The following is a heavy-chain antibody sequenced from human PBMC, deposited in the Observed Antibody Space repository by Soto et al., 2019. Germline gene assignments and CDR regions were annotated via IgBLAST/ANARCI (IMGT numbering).Heavy chain of an antibody. Sequence: QVQLVRSGAEVKKPGSSVKVSCKSSGGTFNTYAISWVRQAPGQGLEWMGGIIPIFGTANYAQKFQGRVTITADDSTSTAYMALSSLTSEDTAVYYCARDGVGAVTGVLGYWGQGTLVTVSS. J-gene: IGHJ4*02. CDR3: ARDGVGAVTGVLGY. CDR1: GGTFNTYA. CDR2: IIPIFGTA. V-gene: IGHV1-69*01. D-gene: IGHD6-19*01.